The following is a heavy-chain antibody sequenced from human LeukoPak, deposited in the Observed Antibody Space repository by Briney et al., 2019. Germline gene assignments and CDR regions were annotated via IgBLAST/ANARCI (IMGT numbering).Heavy chain of an antibody. CDR1: GFTFSNYW. V-gene: IGHV3-7*01. Sequence: GGSLRLSCTASGFTFSNYWMSWVRQAPGKGLEFMANIKEAGSEKYYVDSVKGRFTISRDNDKNLVHLQMNSLRAEDTAVYYCARDHLPQLRYFDCPHYWGQGTLVTVSS. CDR2: IKEAGSEK. J-gene: IGHJ4*02. D-gene: IGHD3-9*01. CDR3: ARDHLPQLRYFDCPHY.